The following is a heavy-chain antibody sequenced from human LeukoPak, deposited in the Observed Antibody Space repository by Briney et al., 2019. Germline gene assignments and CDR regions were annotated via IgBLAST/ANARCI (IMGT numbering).Heavy chain of an antibody. Sequence: GGSLRLSCAASGFTFSSYWMHWVRQAPGRGLVWVSRIKSDGSSTSYADSVKGRFTISRDNAKNTVYLQMNSLRAEDTAVYYCATSRTFDYWGQGTLVTVSS. CDR2: IKSDGSST. J-gene: IGHJ4*02. V-gene: IGHV3-74*01. CDR1: GFTFSSYW. CDR3: ATSRTFDY.